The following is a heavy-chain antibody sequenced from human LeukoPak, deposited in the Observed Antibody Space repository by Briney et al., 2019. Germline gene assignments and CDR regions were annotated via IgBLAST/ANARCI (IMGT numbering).Heavy chain of an antibody. D-gene: IGHD6-19*01. Sequence: SETLSLTCLVSGGSISSSSYYWGWLRQPPGKGLEWIGSIFYRGTTYYNPSLNSRVTLSVDTSKNQFSLNLNSVTAADTAVYYCARQSSSGENYFGYWGQGTLVTVSS. CDR3: ARQSSSGENYFGY. CDR2: IFYRGTT. J-gene: IGHJ4*02. CDR1: GGSISSSSYY. V-gene: IGHV4-39*01.